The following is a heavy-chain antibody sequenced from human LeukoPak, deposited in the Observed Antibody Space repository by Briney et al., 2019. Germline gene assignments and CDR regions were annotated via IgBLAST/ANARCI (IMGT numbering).Heavy chain of an antibody. CDR1: GSTFSNYW. Sequence: GGSLRLSCAASGSTFSNYWMTWVRQAPGKGLEWVANIKQDGSGKYYVDSVKGRFTISRDNAKNSLYLQMNSLRAEDTAVYYCARGSWVTVAYWGQGTLVTVSS. CDR3: ARGSWVTVAY. V-gene: IGHV3-7*03. J-gene: IGHJ4*02. D-gene: IGHD6-19*01. CDR2: IKQDGSGK.